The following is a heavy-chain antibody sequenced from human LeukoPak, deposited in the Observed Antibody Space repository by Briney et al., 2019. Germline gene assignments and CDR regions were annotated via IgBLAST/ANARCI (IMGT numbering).Heavy chain of an antibody. CDR1: GFTFSNYA. Sequence: GGSLRLSCAASGFTFSNYAMNWVRQAPGKGLEWVSDISGSGGSTYYADSVKGRFTISRDNSKNTLYLQMNSLRAEDTAVYHCAIRTYTSGWYYFNYWGQGTLVTVSS. D-gene: IGHD6-19*01. J-gene: IGHJ4*02. CDR2: ISGSGGST. V-gene: IGHV3-23*01. CDR3: AIRTYTSGWYYFNY.